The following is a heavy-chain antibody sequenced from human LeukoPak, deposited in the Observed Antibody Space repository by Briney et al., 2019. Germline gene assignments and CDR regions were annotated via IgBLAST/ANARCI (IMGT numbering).Heavy chain of an antibody. CDR1: GFTFSTYN. J-gene: IGHJ4*02. Sequence: GGSLRLSCEASGFTFSTYNMNWVRQAPGKRLEWVSSITSTSSYVFYADSVKGRFTISRDNAKNSLYLQINSLRAEDTAVYYCSVSLNYWGQGTLVTVSS. CDR3: SVSLNY. CDR2: ITSTSSYV. V-gene: IGHV3-21*01.